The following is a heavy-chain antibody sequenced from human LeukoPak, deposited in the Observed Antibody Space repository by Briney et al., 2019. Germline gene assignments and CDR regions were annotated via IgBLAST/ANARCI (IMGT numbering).Heavy chain of an antibody. D-gene: IGHD6-13*01. CDR2: ISSSSSYI. Sequence: PGGSLRLSCAASGFTFSSYSMNWVRQAPGKGLEWVSSISSSSSYIYYADSVKGRFTISRDNAKNSLYLQINSLRAEDTAVYYCARDSRRGLAAAGIDYWGQGTLVTVSS. J-gene: IGHJ4*02. CDR1: GFTFSSYS. CDR3: ARDSRRGLAAAGIDY. V-gene: IGHV3-21*01.